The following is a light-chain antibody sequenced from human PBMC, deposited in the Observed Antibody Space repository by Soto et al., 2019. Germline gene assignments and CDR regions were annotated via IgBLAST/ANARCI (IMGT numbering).Light chain of an antibody. CDR2: EVS. CDR1: SRDVGSYNL. CDR3: CSYAGSSTWV. J-gene: IGLJ3*02. V-gene: IGLV2-23*02. Sequence: QSALTQPASGSGSPGQSITISCTGTSRDVGSYNLVSWYQQHPGKAPKLMIYEVSKRPSGVSNRFSGSKSGNTASLTISGLQAEDEADYYCCSYAGSSTWVFGGGTTLTVL.